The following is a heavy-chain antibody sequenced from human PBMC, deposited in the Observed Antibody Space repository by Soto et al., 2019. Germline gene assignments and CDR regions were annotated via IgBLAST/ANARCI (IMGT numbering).Heavy chain of an antibody. CDR3: ARDPVSQLAAAGPYFDY. Sequence: QVQLQESGPGLVKPSETLSLTCTVSGGSISSYYWSWIRQPPGKGLEWIGYIYYSGSTNYNPSLRSRVTISVDTSKNQFSLKLSSVTAADTAVYYCARDPVSQLAAAGPYFDYWGQGTLVTVSS. D-gene: IGHD6-13*01. CDR1: GGSISSYY. V-gene: IGHV4-59*01. J-gene: IGHJ4*02. CDR2: IYYSGST.